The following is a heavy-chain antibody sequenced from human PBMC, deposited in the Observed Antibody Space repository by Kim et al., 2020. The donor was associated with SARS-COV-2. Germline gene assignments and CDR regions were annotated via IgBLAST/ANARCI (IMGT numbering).Heavy chain of an antibody. Sequence: GGSLRLSCVASGFTFSNLAMHWVRQAPGKGLEWVSTISYDGSDRPFADSVKGRFTISRDNSKNTLYLQMNSLRPDDTAVYYCVKSSTNYGQYHFDSWGQGTLVTVSS. D-gene: IGHD2-2*01. CDR1: GFTFSNLA. CDR3: VKSSTNYGQYHFDS. CDR2: ISYDGSDR. J-gene: IGHJ4*02. V-gene: IGHV3-30*18.